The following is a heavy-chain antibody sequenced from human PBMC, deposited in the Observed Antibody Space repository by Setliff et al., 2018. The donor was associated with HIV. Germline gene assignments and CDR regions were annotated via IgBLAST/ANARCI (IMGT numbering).Heavy chain of an antibody. V-gene: IGHV4-4*09. J-gene: IGHJ4*02. CDR1: GGSISGYY. D-gene: IGHD1-7*01. CDR2: IYSGGST. Sequence: PSETLSLTCTVSGGSISGYYWSWIRQAPGKGLEWMGYIYSGGSTNYNPSLKSRATISEDTPKNQLSLKLRSVTAADTAVYYCARKGKWNYPYDYWGPGTLVTV. CDR3: ARKGKWNYPYDY.